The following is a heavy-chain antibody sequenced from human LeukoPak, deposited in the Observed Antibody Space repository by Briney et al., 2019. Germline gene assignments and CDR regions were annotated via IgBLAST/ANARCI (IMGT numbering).Heavy chain of an antibody. CDR1: GGTFSSYA. V-gene: IGHV1-69*13. Sequence: ASVKVSCRASGGTFSSYAISWVRQAPGQGLEWMGGIIPIFGTANYAQKFQGRVTITADESTSTAYMELSSLRSEDTAVYYCVVGATPVDVWGEGTTVTVSS. CDR3: VVGATPVDV. D-gene: IGHD1-26*01. CDR2: IIPIFGTA. J-gene: IGHJ6*04.